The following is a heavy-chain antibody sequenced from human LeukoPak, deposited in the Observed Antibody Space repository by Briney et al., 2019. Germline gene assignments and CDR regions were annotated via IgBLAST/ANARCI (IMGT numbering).Heavy chain of an antibody. Sequence: PGRSLRLSCAASGFTFSSYPIHWVRQAPGKGLEWVAVISYDGSNKYYADSVKGRFTISRDNAKNSLYLQMNSLRAEDTAVYYCAREVGNRYWYFDLWGRGTLVTVSS. CDR1: GFTFSSYP. J-gene: IGHJ2*01. CDR3: AREVGNRYWYFDL. V-gene: IGHV3-30-3*01. CDR2: ISYDGSNK. D-gene: IGHD4-23*01.